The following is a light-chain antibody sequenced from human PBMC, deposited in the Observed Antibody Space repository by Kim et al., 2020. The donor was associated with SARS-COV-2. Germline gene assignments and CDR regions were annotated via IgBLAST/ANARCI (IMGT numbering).Light chain of an antibody. V-gene: IGKV3-15*01. CDR2: GAS. CDR3: QQYDDRPPYT. CDR1: QSISSK. Sequence: VSPGERATLSCRASQSISSKLAWYQQQPGQAPRLLIYGASTRATGIPARFSGSGSGTEFSLTISSLQSEDFAVYYCQQYDDRPPYTFGQGTKLEI. J-gene: IGKJ2*01.